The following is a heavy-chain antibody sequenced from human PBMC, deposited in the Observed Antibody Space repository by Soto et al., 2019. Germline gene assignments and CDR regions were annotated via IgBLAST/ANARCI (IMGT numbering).Heavy chain of an antibody. CDR2: SRNKANSYNT. CDR3: ARDTGGSYDY. Sequence: ELQLVESGGGLVQPGGSLRLSCAASGFTFSDYYMDWVRQVPGKGLEWVGRSRNKANSYNTEYAASVKGRFSISRDGSKDSMYLQMNSLKTEDTAVYYCARDTGGSYDYWGQGALVTVSS. J-gene: IGHJ4*02. V-gene: IGHV3-72*01. D-gene: IGHD1-26*01. CDR1: GFTFSDYY.